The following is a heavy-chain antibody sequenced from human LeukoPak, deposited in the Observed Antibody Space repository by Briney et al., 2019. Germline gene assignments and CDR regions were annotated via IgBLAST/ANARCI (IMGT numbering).Heavy chain of an antibody. V-gene: IGHV1-3*01. CDR1: GYTFTSYA. Sequence: ASVKVSCKASGYTFTSYAMHWVRQAPGQRLEWMGRINAGNGNTKYSQKFQGRVTITRDTSASTAYMELSSLRSGDTAVYYCARDLFSVAGDYWGQGTLVTVSS. D-gene: IGHD6-19*01. J-gene: IGHJ4*02. CDR2: INAGNGNT. CDR3: ARDLFSVAGDY.